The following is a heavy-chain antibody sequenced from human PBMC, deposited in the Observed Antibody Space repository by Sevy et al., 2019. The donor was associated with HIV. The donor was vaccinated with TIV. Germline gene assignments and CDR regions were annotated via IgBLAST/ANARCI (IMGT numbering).Heavy chain of an antibody. CDR1: GFTFSNYA. J-gene: IGHJ4*02. D-gene: IGHD3-16*02. Sequence: GGSLRLSCAASGFTFSNYAVHWVRQAPGKGLEWVALISHDGIDKKYADSLKGRFTISRDDSKNTLYLQMSSLRAEDTAVYYCARDLPHLLPWELSRGSDYWGPGTLVTVSS. CDR3: ARDLPHLLPWELSRGSDY. CDR2: ISHDGIDK. V-gene: IGHV3-30*04.